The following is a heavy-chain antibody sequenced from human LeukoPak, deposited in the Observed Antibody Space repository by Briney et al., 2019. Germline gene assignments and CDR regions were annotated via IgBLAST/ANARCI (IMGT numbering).Heavy chain of an antibody. Sequence: GSLRLSCAASGFTFSSYWMHWVRQAPGKGLVWVSRLNSDGSSTSYADSVKGRFTISRDNAKNTLYLQMNSLRAEDTAMYYCARSSRGDAINFDYWGQGTLVTVSS. J-gene: IGHJ4*02. CDR1: GFTFSSYW. D-gene: IGHD2-21*02. V-gene: IGHV3-74*01. CDR3: ARSSRGDAINFDY. CDR2: LNSDGSST.